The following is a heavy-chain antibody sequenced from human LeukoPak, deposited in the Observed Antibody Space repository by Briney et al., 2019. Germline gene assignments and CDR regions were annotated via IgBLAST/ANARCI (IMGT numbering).Heavy chain of an antibody. D-gene: IGHD3-22*01. V-gene: IGHV1-69*05. Sequence: SVKVSCKASGGTFSSYAISWVRQAPGQGLEWMGGIIPIFGTANYAQKFQGRVTITTDESTSTAYMELSSLRSEDTAVYYCAILPEDSSGYYYGLDYWGQGTLVTVSS. CDR1: GGTFSSYA. CDR3: AILPEDSSGYYYGLDY. J-gene: IGHJ4*02. CDR2: IIPIFGTA.